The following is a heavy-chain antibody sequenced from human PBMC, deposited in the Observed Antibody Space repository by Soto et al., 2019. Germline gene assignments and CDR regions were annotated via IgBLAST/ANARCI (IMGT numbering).Heavy chain of an antibody. CDR2: ISSSGSTI. J-gene: IGHJ6*02. Sequence: WGSLRLSCAASGFTFSSYEMNWVRQAPGKGLEWVSYISSSGSTIYYADSVKGRFTISRDNAKNSLYLQMNSLRAEDTAVYYCARLGGYCSGGSCYRAAIYYYYGMDVWGQGTTVTVSS. CDR3: ARLGGYCSGGSCYRAAIYYYYGMDV. V-gene: IGHV3-48*03. CDR1: GFTFSSYE. D-gene: IGHD2-15*01.